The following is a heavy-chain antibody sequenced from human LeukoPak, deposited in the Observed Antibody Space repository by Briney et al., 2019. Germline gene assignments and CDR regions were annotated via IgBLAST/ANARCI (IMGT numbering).Heavy chain of an antibody. J-gene: IGHJ5*02. CDR2: IYYSGRT. CDR1: GGSISSSSYY. Sequence: SETLSLTCTVSGGSISSSSYYWGWIRQPPGKGLEWIGIIYYSGRTYYNPSLKSRVTISVVTSKNQLSLKLSSVTAADTAVYYCARPCSSTTCYSDWFDPWGQGTLVTVSS. CDR3: ARPCSSTTCYSDWFDP. V-gene: IGHV4-39*01. D-gene: IGHD2-2*01.